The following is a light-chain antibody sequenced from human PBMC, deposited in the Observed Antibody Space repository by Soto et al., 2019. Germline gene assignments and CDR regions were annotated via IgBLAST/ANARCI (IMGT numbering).Light chain of an antibody. J-gene: IGKJ2*03. Sequence: EIVLTQSPGTLSLTRGGRATLSCRASQSVSSSYLAWYQQKPGQAPRLLIYGASSRATGIPDRFSGSGSGTDFTLTISRLEPEDFAFYYCQQSATSHPYSFGQGTKLEIK. CDR3: QQSATSHPYS. V-gene: IGKV3-20*01. CDR1: QSVSSSY. CDR2: GAS.